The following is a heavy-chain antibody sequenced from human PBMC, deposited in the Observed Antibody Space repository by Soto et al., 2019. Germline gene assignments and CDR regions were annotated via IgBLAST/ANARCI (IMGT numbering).Heavy chain of an antibody. J-gene: IGHJ6*02. CDR2: IYYSGST. V-gene: IGHV4-39*01. D-gene: IGHD3-9*01. CDR3: ARIHVDDILTGYYYYGMDV. CDR1: GCSSSSSTYY. Sequence: SLTLCHTRTVFGCSSSSSTYYWVCIRQTPGKGLEWIGSIYYSGSTYYNPSLKSRVTISVDTSKNQFSLKLSSVTAADTAVYYCARIHVDDILTGYYYYGMDVWGQGTTVTVSS.